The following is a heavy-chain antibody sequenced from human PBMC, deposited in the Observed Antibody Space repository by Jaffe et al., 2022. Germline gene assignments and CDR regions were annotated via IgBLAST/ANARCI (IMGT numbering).Heavy chain of an antibody. V-gene: IGHV4-59*01. CDR1: GGSISSYY. Sequence: QVQLQESGPGLVKPSETLSLTCTVSGGSISSYYWSWIRQPPGKGLEWIGYIYYSGSTNYNPSLKSRVTISVDTSKNQFSLKLSSVTAADTAVYYCARLDGWNNWFDPWGQGTLVTVSS. CDR3: ARLDGWNNWFDP. CDR2: IYYSGST. D-gene: IGHD2-15*01. J-gene: IGHJ5*02.